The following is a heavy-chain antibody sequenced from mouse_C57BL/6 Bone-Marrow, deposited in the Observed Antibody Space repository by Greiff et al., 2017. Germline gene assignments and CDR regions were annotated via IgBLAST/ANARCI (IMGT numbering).Heavy chain of an antibody. CDR2: ISDGGSYT. V-gene: IGHV5-4*01. D-gene: IGHD3-2*02. Sequence: EVKLVESGGGLVKPGGSLKLSCAASGFTFSSYAMSWVRQTPEKRLEWVATISDGGSYTYYPDNVKGRFTISRDNVKNNLYLEMRHLNTEDTAVYYGAREGLQRAMDDWGQGTSVTVSS. J-gene: IGHJ4*01. CDR1: GFTFSSYA. CDR3: AREGLQRAMDD.